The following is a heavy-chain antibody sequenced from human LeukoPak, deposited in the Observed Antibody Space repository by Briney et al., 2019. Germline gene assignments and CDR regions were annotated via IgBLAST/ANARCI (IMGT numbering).Heavy chain of an antibody. D-gene: IGHD3-22*01. CDR3: ATEGDSSGYYDY. V-gene: IGHV3-53*01. CDR2: IYSDGVT. CDR1: GFTVSSNY. Sequence: GGSLRLSCAASGFTVSSNYMSWIRQAPGKGLEWVSVIYSDGVTYYADSVKGRFTISRDKSKNTLFLQMNSLRAEDTAVYYCATEGDSSGYYDYWGQGTLVTVSS. J-gene: IGHJ4*02.